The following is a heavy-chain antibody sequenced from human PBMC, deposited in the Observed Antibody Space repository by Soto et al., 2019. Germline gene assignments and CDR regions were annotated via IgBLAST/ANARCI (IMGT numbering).Heavy chain of an antibody. CDR1: GFTFSSYA. CDR2: ISYDGSNK. Sequence: QVQLVESGGGVVQPGRSLRLSCAASGFTFSSYAMHWVRQAPGKGLEWVAVISYDGSNKYYADSVKGRFTISRDNSKNTLYLQMNSLRAEETAVYYCARRHYYESSGKHWGQGTLVTVSS. V-gene: IGHV3-30-3*01. J-gene: IGHJ4*02. D-gene: IGHD3-22*01. CDR3: ARRHYYESSGKH.